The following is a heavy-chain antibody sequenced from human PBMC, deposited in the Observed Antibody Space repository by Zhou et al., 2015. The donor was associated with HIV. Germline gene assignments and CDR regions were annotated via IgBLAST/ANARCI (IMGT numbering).Heavy chain of an antibody. J-gene: IGHJ3*02. Sequence: QVQLVQSGAEVKKPGSSVKVSCKASGGTFSSYAISWVRQAPGQGLEWMGGIIPVFGTPNYAQKFKGRVTIIADESTTYMELSSLRSDDTAVYYCARLEHLGAFDIWGQGTMVTVSS. CDR3: ARLEHLGAFDI. CDR2: IIPVFGTP. V-gene: IGHV1-69*01. D-gene: IGHD7-27*01. CDR1: GGTFSSYA.